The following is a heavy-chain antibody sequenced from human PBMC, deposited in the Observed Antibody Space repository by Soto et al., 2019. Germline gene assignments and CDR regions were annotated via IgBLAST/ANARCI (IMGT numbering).Heavy chain of an antibody. CDR2: ISSSSSNI. J-gene: IGHJ4*02. CDR1: GFSFSSNS. CDR3: ARDISVYFFNY. Sequence: GGSLRLSCAASGFSFSSNSMNWVRQAPGKGLEWISYISSSSSNIYYADSVKGRFTISRDNAKNSLYLQMNSLRAEDTAVYYCARDISVYFFNYWGQGALVTVSS. D-gene: IGHD3-10*01. V-gene: IGHV3-48*01.